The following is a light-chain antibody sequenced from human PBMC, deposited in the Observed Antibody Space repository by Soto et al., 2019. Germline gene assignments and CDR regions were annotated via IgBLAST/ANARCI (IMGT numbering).Light chain of an antibody. J-gene: IGKJ1*01. CDR2: DTS. V-gene: IGKV1-5*01. CDR3: QQYDDYWT. Sequence: IQMTQSRSSLSASVLSRVTITYRASQRLSSWLAWYQQKPGQATNLLIFDTSNLASGVPSRFSGSGSGTEFTLTISSLNPDDFATYYRQQYDDYWTFGQGTKVDIK. CDR1: QRLSSW.